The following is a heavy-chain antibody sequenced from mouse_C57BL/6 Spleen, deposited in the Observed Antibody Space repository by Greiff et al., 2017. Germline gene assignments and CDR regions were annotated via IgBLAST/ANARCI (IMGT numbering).Heavy chain of an antibody. J-gene: IGHJ4*01. Sequence: VQLQQPGAELVKPGASVKLSCKASGYTFTSYWMHWVKQRPGRGLEWIGRIDPNSGGTKYNEKFKSKSTLTVDKPSSTAYMQLSRLTSEDSAVYYSARGHVHDYGGSSGYYYAMDYWGQGTSVTVSS. V-gene: IGHV1-72*01. CDR1: GYTFTSYW. CDR3: ARGHVHDYGGSSGYYYAMDY. D-gene: IGHD1-1*01. CDR2: IDPNSGGT.